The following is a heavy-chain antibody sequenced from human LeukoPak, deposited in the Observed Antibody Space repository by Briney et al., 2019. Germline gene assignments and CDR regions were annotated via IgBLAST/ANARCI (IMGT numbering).Heavy chain of an antibody. CDR3: ARPHSSGSPGAFDI. D-gene: IGHD6-19*01. CDR1: GGSISSGGYS. Sequence: PSQTLSLTCAVSGGSISSGGYSWSWIRQPPGKGLEWIGYIYHSGSTYYNPSLKSRVTISVDTSKNQFSLKLSSVTAADTAVYYCARPHSSGSPGAFDIWGQGTMVTVSS. CDR2: IYHSGST. V-gene: IGHV4-30-2*01. J-gene: IGHJ3*02.